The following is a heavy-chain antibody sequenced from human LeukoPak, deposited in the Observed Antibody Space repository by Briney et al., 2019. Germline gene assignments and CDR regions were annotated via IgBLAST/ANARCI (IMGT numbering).Heavy chain of an antibody. J-gene: IGHJ4*02. CDR1: GYTFTSYY. CDR2: SNPSGGST. Sequence: ASVKVSCKASGYTFTSYYMHWVRQAPGQGLEWMGISNPSGGSTSYAQKLQGRVTMTRDTSTSTVYMELRSLRSDDTAVYYCARGGQHYYDSSGFDYWGQGTLVTVSS. CDR3: ARGGQHYYDSSGFDY. D-gene: IGHD3-22*01. V-gene: IGHV1-46*01.